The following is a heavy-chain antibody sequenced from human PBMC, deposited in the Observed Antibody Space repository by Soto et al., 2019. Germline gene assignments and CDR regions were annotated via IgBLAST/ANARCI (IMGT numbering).Heavy chain of an antibody. V-gene: IGHV3-23*01. J-gene: IGHJ4*02. Sequence: GGSLRLSCAASGFTFSSYAMSWVRQAPGKGLEWVSGISGSGDSTYYADSVKGRFTISRDNSKNTLYLQMNSLRAEDTAVYYCAKESLLRIVGATIDYWGQGTLVTVSS. CDR1: GFTFSSYA. CDR2: ISGSGDST. CDR3: AKESLLRIVGATIDY. D-gene: IGHD1-26*01.